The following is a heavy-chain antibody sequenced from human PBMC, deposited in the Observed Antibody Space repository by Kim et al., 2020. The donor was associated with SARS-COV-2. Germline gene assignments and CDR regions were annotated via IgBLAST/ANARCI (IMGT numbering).Heavy chain of an antibody. CDR2: IIPIFGTA. Sequence: SVKVSCKASGGTFSSYAISWVRQAPGQGLEWMGGIIPIFGTANYAQKFQGRVTITADESTSTAYMELSSLRSEDTAVYYCASPGGSGWYVPAFRTRAITAGVDSWGQGTLVTVSS. D-gene: IGHD6-19*01. J-gene: IGHJ4*02. CDR1: GGTFSSYA. V-gene: IGHV1-69*13. CDR3: ASPGGSGWYVPAFRTRAITAGVDS.